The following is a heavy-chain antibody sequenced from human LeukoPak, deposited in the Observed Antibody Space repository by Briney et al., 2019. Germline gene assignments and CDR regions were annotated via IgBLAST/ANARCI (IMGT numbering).Heavy chain of an antibody. CDR3: ARGPVGVTARTYYYYGMDV. D-gene: IGHD2-21*02. CDR1: RIAFRGYA. CDR2: INGGDDRT. J-gene: IGHJ6*02. Sequence: GGSLRLSCAGSRIAFRGYAMSWVRQAPGKGLEWVSGINGGDDRTYYADSVKGRFTISRDNSKNTLYLQMNSLRAEDTAVYYCARGPVGVTARTYYYYGMDVWGQGTTVTVSS. V-gene: IGHV3-23*01.